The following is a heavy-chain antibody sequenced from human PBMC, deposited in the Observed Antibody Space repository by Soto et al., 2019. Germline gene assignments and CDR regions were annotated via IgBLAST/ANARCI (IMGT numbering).Heavy chain of an antibody. V-gene: IGHV1-46*01. D-gene: IGHD2-15*01. CDR3: ARESKTVVAAPPDC. CDR2: INPGGGST. Sequence: QVQLVQSGAEVKKPGASVQISCKASGYSFTNYYMHWVRQAPGQGLEWMGSINPGGGSTNYAQEFQGRVTMTRDTSTSTVYLELSSLRSDDTALYYCARESKTVVAAPPDCWGQGTLLTFSS. CDR1: GYSFTNYY. J-gene: IGHJ4*02.